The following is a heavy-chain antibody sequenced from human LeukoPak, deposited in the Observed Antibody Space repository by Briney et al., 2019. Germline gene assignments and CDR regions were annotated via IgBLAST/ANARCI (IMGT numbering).Heavy chain of an antibody. V-gene: IGHV3-7*01. CDR3: AREEDFWTGFSPNWLDP. CDR1: GLNFEAYW. J-gene: IGHJ5*02. D-gene: IGHD3/OR15-3a*01. CDR2: IRQDGSEK. Sequence: GGSLRLSCVDSGLNFEAYWMAWVRQAPGKGPEWVANIRQDGSEKNYVDSVRGRFTISRDNAKNSLYLQMNSLRAEDTAVYYCAREEDFWTGFSPNWLDPWGQGTLVTVSS.